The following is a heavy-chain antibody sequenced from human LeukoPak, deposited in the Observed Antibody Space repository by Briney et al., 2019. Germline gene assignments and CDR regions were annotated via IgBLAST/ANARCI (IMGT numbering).Heavy chain of an antibody. Sequence: GGSQRLSCAASGFTFSDYNMRWIRQAPGKGLEWVSSISRSGSTKYYADFAKDRLNISRDNAKNSLFLQMNSLRAEDTAVYYCARVLRYCSGGNCYSGGLGYMDVWGKGTTVTISS. CDR2: ISRSGSTK. J-gene: IGHJ6*03. CDR1: GFTFSDYN. D-gene: IGHD2-15*01. V-gene: IGHV3-11*01. CDR3: ARVLRYCSGGNCYSGGLGYMDV.